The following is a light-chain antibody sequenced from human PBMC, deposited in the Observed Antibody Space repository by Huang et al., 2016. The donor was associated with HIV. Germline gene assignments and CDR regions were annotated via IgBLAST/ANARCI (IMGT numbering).Light chain of an antibody. J-gene: IGKJ1*01. CDR2: KLS. Sequence: DVLLTQSPLSLPVTLGQPAFITCKSNQSLVYGDGNIYLNWFHQRPRHSPRRLFYKLSDRVSGVPDRVSAGGSGTDFTLWISEVEAEDVGDYYCMQASHGAATFGQGTRVDIK. V-gene: IGKV2-30*01. CDR1: QSLVYGDGNIY. CDR3: MQASHGAAT.